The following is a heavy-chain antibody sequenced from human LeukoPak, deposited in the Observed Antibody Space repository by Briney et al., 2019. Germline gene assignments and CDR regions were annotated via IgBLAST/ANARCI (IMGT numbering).Heavy chain of an antibody. J-gene: IGHJ4*02. Sequence: GASVKVSCKASGYTFTGYYMLWVRQAPGQGLEWMGRINPNSGGTNYAQKFQGRVTMTRDTSISAAYMELSRLRSDDTAVYYCARGGETYYDFWSGYHILFDYWGQGTLVTVSS. CDR2: INPNSGGT. V-gene: IGHV1-2*06. CDR3: ARGGETYYDFWSGYHILFDY. CDR1: GYTFTGYY. D-gene: IGHD3-3*01.